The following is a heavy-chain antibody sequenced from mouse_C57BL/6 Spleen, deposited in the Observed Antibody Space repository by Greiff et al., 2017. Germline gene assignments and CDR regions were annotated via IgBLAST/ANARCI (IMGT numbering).Heavy chain of an antibody. J-gene: IGHJ3*01. CDR3: AGFPGFAY. CDR1: GYTFTSYT. CDR2: INPSSGYT. V-gene: IGHV1-4*01. Sequence: QVQLKESGAELARPGASVKMSCKASGYTFTSYTMHWVKQRPGQGLEWIGYINPSSGYTKYNQKFKDKATLTADKSSSTAYMQLSSLTSEDSAVYYCAGFPGFAYWGQGTLVTVSA.